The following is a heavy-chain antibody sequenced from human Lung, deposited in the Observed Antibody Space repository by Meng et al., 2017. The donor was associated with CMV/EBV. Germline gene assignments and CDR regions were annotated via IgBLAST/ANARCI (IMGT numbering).Heavy chain of an antibody. D-gene: IGHD2-2*02. V-gene: IGHV3-23*01. Sequence: FSNYAMSWVRQAPGKGLEWISTISGSGGSTYYADSVKGRFTISRDNSKNTLCLQMNSLRAEDTAVYYCARGDPLGYCSGTSCYTFDYWGQGTLVTVSS. J-gene: IGHJ4*02. CDR1: FSNYA. CDR2: ISGSGGST. CDR3: ARGDPLGYCSGTSCYTFDY.